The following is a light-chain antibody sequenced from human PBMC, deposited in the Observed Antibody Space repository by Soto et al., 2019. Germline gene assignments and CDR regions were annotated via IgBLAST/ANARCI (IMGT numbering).Light chain of an antibody. V-gene: IGKV3-11*01. CDR1: QSVSSY. CDR2: DAS. J-gene: IGKJ1*01. Sequence: IVLTQSPGTLSLSPGQRDTLSCRASQSVSSYLAWYQQKPGQAPRLLIYDASTRATGISARFSGSGSGTDFTLTISSLEPEDFAVYYCQQSSNWPVTFGQGTKVEVK. CDR3: QQSSNWPVT.